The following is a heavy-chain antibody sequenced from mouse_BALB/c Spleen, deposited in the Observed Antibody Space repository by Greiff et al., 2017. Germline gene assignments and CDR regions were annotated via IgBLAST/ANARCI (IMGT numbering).Heavy chain of an antibody. CDR2: IRNKANGYTT. J-gene: IGHJ3*01. D-gene: IGHD2-10*02. V-gene: IGHV7-3*02. CDR3: ARDIGYGNPAWFAY. CDR1: GFTFTDYY. Sequence: EVKLVESGGGLVQPGGSLRLSCATSGFTFTDYYMSWVRQPPGKALEWLGFIRNKANGYTTEYSASVKGRFTISRDNSQSILYLQMNTLRAEDSATYYCARDIGYGNPAWFAYWGQGTLVTVST.